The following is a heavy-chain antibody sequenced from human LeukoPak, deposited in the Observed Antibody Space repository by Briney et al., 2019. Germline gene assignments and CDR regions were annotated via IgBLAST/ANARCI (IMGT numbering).Heavy chain of an antibody. CDR3: ARGVYIAAAQYGY. CDR1: GGSISSYY. Sequence: SETLSLTCTVSGGSISSYYWSWIRQPPGKGLEWIGYIYYSGTTNYNPSLKSRVTISVDTSKNQFSLKLSSATAADTAVYYCARGVYIAAAQYGYWGQGTLVTASS. CDR2: IYYSGTT. J-gene: IGHJ4*02. D-gene: IGHD6-13*01. V-gene: IGHV4-59*01.